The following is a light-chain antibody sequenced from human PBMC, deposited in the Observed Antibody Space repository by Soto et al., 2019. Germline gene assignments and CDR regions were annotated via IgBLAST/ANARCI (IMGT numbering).Light chain of an antibody. Sequence: EIVMTQSPATLSVSPGERATLSCRASRSVRSNLAWYQQNPGQAPRLLFYGASTRATGIPARFSASGSGTEFTLTISSLQSEDFATYYCQQSYSTPPTFGPGTEVDIK. J-gene: IGKJ3*01. V-gene: IGKV3-15*01. CDR1: RSVRSN. CDR3: QQSYSTPPT. CDR2: GAS.